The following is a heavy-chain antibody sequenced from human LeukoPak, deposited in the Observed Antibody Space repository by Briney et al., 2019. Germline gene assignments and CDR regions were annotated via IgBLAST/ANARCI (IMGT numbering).Heavy chain of an antibody. CDR3: ARGARFGELSRGLG. J-gene: IGHJ4*02. CDR2: ISKSSSHI. CDR1: GFSFSDYT. D-gene: IGHD3-10*01. Sequence: GGSLRLSCATSGFSFSDYTMGWVRQAPGKGLEWVSSISKSSSHIYYVDSVKGRFTISRDNAKNSLYLQMNSLRAGDTAVYYCARGARFGELSRGLGWGQGTLVTVSS. V-gene: IGHV3-21*01.